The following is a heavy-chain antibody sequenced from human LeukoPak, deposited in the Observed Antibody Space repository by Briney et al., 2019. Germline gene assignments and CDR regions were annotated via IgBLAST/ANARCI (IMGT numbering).Heavy chain of an antibody. Sequence: GASVKVSCKASGYTFTSYGISWVRQAPGQGLEWMGWISAYTGNTNYAQKFQGRVTITRDTSASTAYMELSSLRSEDTAVYYCARAECSGGSCYGNWFDPWGQGTLVTVSS. CDR3: ARAECSGGSCYGNWFDP. CDR1: GYTFTSYG. D-gene: IGHD2-15*01. CDR2: ISAYTGNT. J-gene: IGHJ5*02. V-gene: IGHV1-18*01.